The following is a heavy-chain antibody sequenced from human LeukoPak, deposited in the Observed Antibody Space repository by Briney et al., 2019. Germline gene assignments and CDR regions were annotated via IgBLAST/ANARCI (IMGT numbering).Heavy chain of an antibody. Sequence: SSETLSLTCSVSGVSVSSGSYYWSWIRQPPGKGLEWIGYIYYSGSTNYNPSLKSRATISVDTSKNQFSLKLSSVTAADTAVYYCARALVTAILYEDWGQGTLVTVSS. V-gene: IGHV4-61*01. CDR1: GVSVSSGSYY. J-gene: IGHJ4*02. D-gene: IGHD2-21*02. CDR3: ARALVTAILYED. CDR2: IYYSGST.